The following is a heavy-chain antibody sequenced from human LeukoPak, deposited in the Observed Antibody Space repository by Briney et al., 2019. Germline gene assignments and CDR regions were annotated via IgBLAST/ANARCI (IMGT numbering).Heavy chain of an antibody. CDR2: VRFDGGEK. CDR3: AKGGARDVWYFAY. J-gene: IGHJ4*02. V-gene: IGHV3-30*02. Sequence: GGSLSLSCAASGFIFSSFGIHWVRQTPGKGLEWVAFVRFDGGEKYYADSVKGRFTASKDNSKNTLYLQINSLRPEDTAVYYCAKGGARDVWYFAYWGLGVLVAVSS. CDR1: GFIFSSFG. D-gene: IGHD2-8*01.